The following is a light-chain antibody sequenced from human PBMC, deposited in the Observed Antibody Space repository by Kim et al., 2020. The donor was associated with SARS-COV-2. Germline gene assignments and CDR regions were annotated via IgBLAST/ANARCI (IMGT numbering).Light chain of an antibody. CDR2: YDS. J-gene: IGLJ1*01. CDR3: QVWDSSSDHV. CDR1: NIGSKS. Sequence: VAPGTTARITCRGNNIGSKSGHWYQQKQGQAPVLVIYYDSDRTSGIPERFSGSNTGNTATLTISRVEAGDEADFYCQVWDSSSDHVFGTGTKVTVL. V-gene: IGLV3-21*04.